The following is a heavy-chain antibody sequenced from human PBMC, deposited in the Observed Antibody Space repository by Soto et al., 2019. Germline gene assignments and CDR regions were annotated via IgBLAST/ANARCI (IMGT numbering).Heavy chain of an antibody. CDR2: IYYSGST. Sequence: QVQLQESGPGLVKPSQTLSLTCTVSGGSISSGGYYWSWIRQHPGKVLEWIGYIYYSGSTYYNPSLESRVTISVDTSKNQSSLKLSSVTAADTAVYYCARRSGGNFDYWGQGTLVTVSS. J-gene: IGHJ4*02. CDR1: GGSISSGGYY. D-gene: IGHD2-15*01. V-gene: IGHV4-31*03. CDR3: ARRSGGNFDY.